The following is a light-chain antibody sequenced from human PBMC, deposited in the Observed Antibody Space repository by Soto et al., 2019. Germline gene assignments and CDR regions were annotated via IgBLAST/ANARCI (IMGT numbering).Light chain of an antibody. CDR1: NSDVGGYNY. J-gene: IGLJ1*01. CDR2: EVS. CDR3: SSYTSSSTLA. V-gene: IGLV2-14*01. Sequence: QSALTQPASVSGSPGQSITISCTGTNSDVGGYNYVSWYQQHPGKAPKLMIYEVSNRPSGVANRFSGSKSGNTASLTISGLQAEDEADYYCSSYTSSSTLAFGTGTKLTVL.